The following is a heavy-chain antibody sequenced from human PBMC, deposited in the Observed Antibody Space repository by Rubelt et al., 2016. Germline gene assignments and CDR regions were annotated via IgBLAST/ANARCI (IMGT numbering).Heavy chain of an antibody. D-gene: IGHD5-12*01. J-gene: IGHJ4*02. V-gene: IGHV5-10-1*01. Sequence: GKGLEWMGRIDPSDSYTNYSPSFQGHVNISSDKSINTAYLHWSSLKASDTAIYYCARVGRFSGYDAYYFDYWGQGTLVTVSS. CDR3: ARVGRFSGYDAYYFDY. CDR2: IDPSDSYT.